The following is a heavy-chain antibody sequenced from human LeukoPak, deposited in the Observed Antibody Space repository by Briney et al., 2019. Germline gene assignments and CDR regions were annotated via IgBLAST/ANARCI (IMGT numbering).Heavy chain of an antibody. CDR3: AREAAGDSHGYSRTDS. CDR2: ISAYNGNT. Sequence: ASVKVSCKASGYTFTSYGITWVRQAPGQGLEWMGWISAYNGNTNYAQNLQGRVTMTTDTSTSTAYMELRSLRSDDTAVYYCAREAAGDSHGYSRTDSWGQGTLVSVSS. V-gene: IGHV1-18*01. CDR1: GYTFTSYG. J-gene: IGHJ4*02. D-gene: IGHD5-18*01.